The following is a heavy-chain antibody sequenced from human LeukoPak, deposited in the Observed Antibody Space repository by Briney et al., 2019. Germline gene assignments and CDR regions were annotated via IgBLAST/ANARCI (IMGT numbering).Heavy chain of an antibody. Sequence: GGSLRLSCAASGFTFSSYSMNWVRQAPGKGLEWVSSISSSSSYIYYADSVKGRFTISRDSAKNSLYLQMNSLRAEDTAVYYCARGKYDSSGYSYYYYMDVWGKGTTVTVSS. D-gene: IGHD3-22*01. V-gene: IGHV3-21*01. J-gene: IGHJ6*03. CDR3: ARGKYDSSGYSYYYYMDV. CDR1: GFTFSSYS. CDR2: ISSSSSYI.